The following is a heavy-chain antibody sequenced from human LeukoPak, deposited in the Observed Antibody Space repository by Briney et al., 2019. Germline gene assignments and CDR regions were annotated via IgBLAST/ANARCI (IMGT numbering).Heavy chain of an antibody. CDR2: INPSGGST. J-gene: IGHJ4*02. CDR3: ARESTVYDILTGRHPTFDY. CDR1: GYTFSSYY. Sequence: ASVQVSCQASGYTFSSYYMHWVRQAPGQGLEWMGIINPSGGSTSYAQKFQGRVTMTRDTSTSTVHMELSSLRSEDTAVYYFARESTVYDILTGRHPTFDYWGQGTLATVSS. D-gene: IGHD3-9*01. V-gene: IGHV1-46*01.